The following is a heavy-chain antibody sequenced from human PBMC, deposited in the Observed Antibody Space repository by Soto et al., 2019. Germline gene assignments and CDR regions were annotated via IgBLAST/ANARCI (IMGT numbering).Heavy chain of an antibody. CDR3: ARDMYYYYSIGSFYI. D-gene: IGHD3-22*01. CDR2: IYSGGST. Sequence: EVQLVETGGGLIQPGGSLRLSCAASGFTVSSNYMSWVRQAPGKGLEWVSVIYSGGSTYYADSVKGRFTISRDNSKNTLYLLMNSLRAKYTAVYYCARDMYYYYSIGSFYISGQGTMVTVSS. V-gene: IGHV3-53*02. CDR1: GFTVSSNY. J-gene: IGHJ3*02.